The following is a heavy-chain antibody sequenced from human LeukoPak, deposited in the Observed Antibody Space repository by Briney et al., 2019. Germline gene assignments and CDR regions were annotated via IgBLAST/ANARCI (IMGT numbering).Heavy chain of an antibody. Sequence: LGESLKISCKGSGYSFTSYWIGWVRQMPGKGLEWVGIIYPGDSDTRYSSSFQGQVTISADKSISTAYLQWSSLKASDTAMYYCARTIHRSPRDAFDIWGQGTMVTVSS. J-gene: IGHJ3*02. CDR1: GYSFTSYW. CDR3: ARTIHRSPRDAFDI. V-gene: IGHV5-51*01. CDR2: IYPGDSDT.